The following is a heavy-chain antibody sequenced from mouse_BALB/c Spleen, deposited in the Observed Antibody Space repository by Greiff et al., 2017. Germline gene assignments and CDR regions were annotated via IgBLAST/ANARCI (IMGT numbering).Heavy chain of an antibody. D-gene: IGHD2-4*01. CDR1: GFNIKDYY. V-gene: IGHV14-4*02. J-gene: IGHJ4*01. CDR2: IDPENGDT. Sequence: EVQLQQSGAELVRPGASVKLSCTASGFNIKDYYMHWVKQRPEQGLEWIGWIDPENGDTEYAPKFQGKATMTADTSSNTAYLQLSSLTSEDTAVYYCSYMISAMDYWGQGTSVTVSS. CDR3: SYMISAMDY.